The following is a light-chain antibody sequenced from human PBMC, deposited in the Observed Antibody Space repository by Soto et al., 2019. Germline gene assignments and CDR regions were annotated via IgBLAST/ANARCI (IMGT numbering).Light chain of an antibody. CDR3: QHSYSWPLT. CDR2: DAS. CDR1: QSVSGN. V-gene: IGKV3D-15*01. Sequence: EVVLTQSPDTLSVSPGERATLSCRASQSVSGNLAWYQQKRGQAPRLLIYDASTRATDIPARFSASGSGTDFNLTISSLHSEDFAVYYCQHSYSWPLTFGQGTRLDMK. J-gene: IGKJ5*01.